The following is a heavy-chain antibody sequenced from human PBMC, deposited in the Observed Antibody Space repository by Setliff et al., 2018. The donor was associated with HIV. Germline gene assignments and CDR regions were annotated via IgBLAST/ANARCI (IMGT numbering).Heavy chain of an antibody. V-gene: IGHV5-51*01. J-gene: IGHJ6*04. Sequence: GESLKISCKGSGYSFTNYWIGWVRQMPGTGLEWMGMINPDDSETTYSPSLEGHVTISVDKSINTAYLQWTSLRASDTAVYYCTRHPLQPEVSGYFYLMDVWGTGTTVTVSS. CDR2: INPDDSET. D-gene: IGHD2-21*01. CDR3: TRHPLQPEVSGYFYLMDV. CDR1: GYSFTNYW.